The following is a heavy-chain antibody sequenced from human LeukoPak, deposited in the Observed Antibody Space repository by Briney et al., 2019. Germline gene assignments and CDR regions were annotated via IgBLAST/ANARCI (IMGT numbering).Heavy chain of an antibody. D-gene: IGHD4-17*01. Sequence: SETLSLTCTVSGGSISSYYWSWIRQPPGKGLEWIGYIYYSGSTNYNPSLKSRVTISVDTSKNQFSLKLSSVTAADTAVYYCTYTQTLGGDYGRDFWGQGTLVTVSS. CDR3: TYTQTLGGDYGRDF. V-gene: IGHV4-59*01. CDR2: IYYSGST. J-gene: IGHJ4*02. CDR1: GGSISSYY.